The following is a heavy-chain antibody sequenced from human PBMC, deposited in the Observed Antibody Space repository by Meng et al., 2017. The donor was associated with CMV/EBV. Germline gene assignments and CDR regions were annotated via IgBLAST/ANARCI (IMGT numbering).Heavy chain of an antibody. V-gene: IGHV3-7*01. Sequence: LSLTCAASGFTFSSSWMSWVRQAPGKGLEWVANIKQDGSEKYYVDSVKGRFTISRDNAKNSLYLQMNSLRAEDTAVYYCARDGGYCSSTSCYNSSSWHLDYWGQGTLVTVSS. CDR1: GFTFSSSW. J-gene: IGHJ4*02. CDR2: IKQDGSEK. CDR3: ARDGGYCSSTSCYNSSSWHLDY. D-gene: IGHD2-2*02.